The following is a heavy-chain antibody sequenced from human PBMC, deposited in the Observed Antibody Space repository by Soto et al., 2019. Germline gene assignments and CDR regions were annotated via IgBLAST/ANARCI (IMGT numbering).Heavy chain of an antibody. CDR2: IDPSDSYT. CDR1: GYSFTSDW. CDR3: ASQLRLAYYYGMDV. D-gene: IGHD3-3*01. Sequence: GESLKISCKGSGYSFTSDWISWVRQMPGKGLEWMGRIDPSDSYTNYSPSFQGHVTISADKSISTAYLQWSSLKASDTAMYYCASQLRLAYYYGMDVWGQGTTVTAP. V-gene: IGHV5-10-1*01. J-gene: IGHJ6*02.